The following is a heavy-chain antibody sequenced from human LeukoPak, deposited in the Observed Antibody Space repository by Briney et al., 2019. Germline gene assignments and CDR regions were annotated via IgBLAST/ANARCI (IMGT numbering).Heavy chain of an antibody. CDR3: ATDTAMVGYYYYYMDV. Sequence: SETLSLTFTVSGGSISSGSYYWSWIRHPAGKGLEWIVRIYTSVSTNYNPSLKSRVTISVDTSKNQFSLKLSSVTAEDTAVYYCATDTAMVGYYYYYMDVWGKGTTVTISS. V-gene: IGHV4-61*02. J-gene: IGHJ6*03. CDR2: IYTSVST. CDR1: GGSISSGSYY. D-gene: IGHD5-18*01.